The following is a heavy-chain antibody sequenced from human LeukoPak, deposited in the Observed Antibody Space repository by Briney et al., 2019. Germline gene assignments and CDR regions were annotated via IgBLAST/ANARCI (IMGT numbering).Heavy chain of an antibody. CDR3: ARGGWLVPYLY. D-gene: IGHD6-19*01. Sequence: ASVKVSCKASGYTFTSYDINWVRQATGQGLEWMGWMNPDSGNTGYAQKFRGRVTITRNTSISTVYMDLSSLRSEDTAVYYCARGGWLVPYLYWSQETLVTVSS. V-gene: IGHV1-8*03. CDR2: MNPDSGNT. CDR1: GYTFTSYD. J-gene: IGHJ4*02.